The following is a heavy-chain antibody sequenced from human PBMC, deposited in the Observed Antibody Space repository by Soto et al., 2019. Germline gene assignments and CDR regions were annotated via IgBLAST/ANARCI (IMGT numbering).Heavy chain of an antibody. CDR2: IYYSGST. CDR3: ARDSSKDRTFDY. CDR1: GGSIISGGYY. V-gene: IGHV4-31*03. J-gene: IGHJ4*02. Sequence: PSETLSLTCTVSGGSIISGGYYWSWIRQHPGKGLEWIGYIYYSGSTYYNPSLKSRVTISVDTSKNQFSLKLSSVTAAVTAVYYCARDSSKDRTFDYWGQGTLVTVSS. D-gene: IGHD6-19*01.